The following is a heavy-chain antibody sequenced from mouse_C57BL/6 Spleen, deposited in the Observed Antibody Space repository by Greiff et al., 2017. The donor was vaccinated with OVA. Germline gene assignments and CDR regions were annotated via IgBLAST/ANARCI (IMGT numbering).Heavy chain of an antibody. CDR3: AKDEDYPWFAY. D-gene: IGHD2-4*01. CDR2: IHPNSGST. J-gene: IGHJ3*01. Sequence: VQLQQPGAELVKPGASVKLSCKASGYTFTSYWMHWVKQRPGQGLEWIGMIHPNSGSTNYNEKFKSKATLTVDKSSSTAYMQLSSLTSEDSAVYYCAKDEDYPWFAYWGQGTLVTVSA. CDR1: GYTFTSYW. V-gene: IGHV1-64*01.